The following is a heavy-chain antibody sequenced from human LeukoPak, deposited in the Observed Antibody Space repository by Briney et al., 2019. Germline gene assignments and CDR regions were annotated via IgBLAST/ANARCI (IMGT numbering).Heavy chain of an antibody. D-gene: IGHD5-24*01. V-gene: IGHV5-51*01. CDR1: GYSFTSYW. J-gene: IGHJ3*02. Sequence: GESLKISCKGSGYSFTSYWIGWVRQMPGKGLEWMGIIYPGDSDTRYSPSFQGQVTISADKSISTAYLQWSSLKASDTAMYYCARQLRDGNTAIDAFDIWGQGTMVTVSS. CDR2: IYPGDSDT. CDR3: ARQLRDGNTAIDAFDI.